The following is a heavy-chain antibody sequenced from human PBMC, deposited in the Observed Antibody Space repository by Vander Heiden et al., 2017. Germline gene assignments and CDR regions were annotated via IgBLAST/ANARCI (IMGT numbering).Heavy chain of an antibody. CDR3: AREQIAAAGNWFDP. V-gene: IGHV1-2*02. Sequence: QVQLVQSGAAVKKPGASVKVSCKASGSPFTGYYMHWVRQAPGQGLEWMGWINPNSGGTNYAQKLQGRVTMTRDTSISTAYMERSRLRSDDTAVYYCAREQIAAAGNWFDPWGQGTLVTVSS. CDR2: INPNSGGT. J-gene: IGHJ5*02. CDR1: GSPFTGYY. D-gene: IGHD6-13*01.